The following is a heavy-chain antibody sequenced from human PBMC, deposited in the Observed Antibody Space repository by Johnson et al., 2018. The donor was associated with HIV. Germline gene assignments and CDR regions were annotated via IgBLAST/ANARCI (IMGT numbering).Heavy chain of an antibody. J-gene: IGHJ3*02. V-gene: IGHV3-20*04. CDR2: INWNGGST. CDR1: GFIFDDYG. D-gene: IGHD1-26*01. Sequence: VQLVESGGGVVRPGGSLRLSCAASGFIFDDYGMSWVRQAPGKGLEWVSGINWNGGSTGYADSVKGRFIISRDKAKNSLYLQMNSLRAEDTALYYCAKGVGATTNDAFDIWGQGTMATVSS. CDR3: AKGVGATTNDAFDI.